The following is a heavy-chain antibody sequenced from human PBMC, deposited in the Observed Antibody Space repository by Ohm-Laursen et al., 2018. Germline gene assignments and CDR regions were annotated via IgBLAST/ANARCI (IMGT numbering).Heavy chain of an antibody. CDR3: ATLRGYYDSSN. Sequence: SLRLSCAASGFTFSDYYMSWIRQAPGKGLEWVSYISSSGSTIYYADSVKGRFTISRDNAKSTVYMQMNRLRAEDTAVYYCATLRGYYDSSNWGQGTPVTVSS. J-gene: IGHJ4*02. CDR2: ISSSGSTI. CDR1: GFTFSDYY. D-gene: IGHD3-22*01. V-gene: IGHV3-11*04.